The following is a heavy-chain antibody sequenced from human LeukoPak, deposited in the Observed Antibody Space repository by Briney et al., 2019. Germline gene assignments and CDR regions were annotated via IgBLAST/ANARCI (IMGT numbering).Heavy chain of an antibody. J-gene: IGHJ6*03. D-gene: IGHD1-26*01. Sequence: GGSLRLSCAAPGFTFNDCYMTWIRQAPGKGLEWISYISTSGNTIYYADSVKGRFTISRDNAKNSLYLQMNSLRAEDTAVYYCARDPYSGSYGNYYYYFMDVWGKGTTVTISS. V-gene: IGHV3-11*04. CDR3: ARDPYSGSYGNYYYYFMDV. CDR1: GFTFNDCY. CDR2: ISTSGNTI.